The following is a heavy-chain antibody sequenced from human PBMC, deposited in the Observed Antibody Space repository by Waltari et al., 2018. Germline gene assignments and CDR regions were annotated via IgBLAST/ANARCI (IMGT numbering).Heavy chain of an antibody. CDR3: ARDYPGYSGYDLPYGMDV. Sequence: QVQLQESGPGLVKPSQTLSLNCTVSGGSISSGGYYWSWIRQHPGKGLEWIGYNYQRGITYYHPSLKSRVTISVDRSTNQFSLKLSSVTAADTAVYYCARDYPGYSGYDLPYGMDVWGQGTTVTVSS. V-gene: IGHV4-31*03. J-gene: IGHJ6*02. D-gene: IGHD5-12*01. CDR2: NYQRGIT. CDR1: GGSISSGGYY.